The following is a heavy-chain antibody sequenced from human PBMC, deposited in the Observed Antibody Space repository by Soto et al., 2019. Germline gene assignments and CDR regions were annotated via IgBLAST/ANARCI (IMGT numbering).Heavy chain of an antibody. CDR1: GFTFSSYS. V-gene: IGHV3-21*01. D-gene: IGHD6-13*01. Sequence: PGGSLRLSCAASGFTFSSYSMNWVRQAPGKGLEWVSSISSSSYIYYADSVKGRFTISRDNAKNSLYLQMNSLRAEDTAVYYFARDVIAAAGTYNYYYGMAVWGQGTTVTVSS. CDR3: ARDVIAAAGTYNYYYGMAV. CDR2: ISSSSYI. J-gene: IGHJ6*02.